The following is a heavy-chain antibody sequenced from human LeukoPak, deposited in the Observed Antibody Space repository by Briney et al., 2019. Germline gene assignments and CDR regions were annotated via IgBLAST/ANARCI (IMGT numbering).Heavy chain of an antibody. J-gene: IGHJ5*02. CDR3: ARRKQGGIFSRPLNWFDP. Sequence: SETLSLTCAVSGGSISSSNWWSWVRQPPGKGLEWIGEIYHSGSTNYNPSLKSRVTISVDKSKNQFSLKLSSVTAADTAVYYCARRKQGGIFSRPLNWFDPWGQGTLVTVSS. CDR2: IYHSGST. V-gene: IGHV4-4*02. CDR1: GGSISSSNW.